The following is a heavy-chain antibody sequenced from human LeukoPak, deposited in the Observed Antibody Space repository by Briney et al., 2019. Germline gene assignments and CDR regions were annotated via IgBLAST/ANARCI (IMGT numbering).Heavy chain of an antibody. J-gene: IGHJ5*02. Sequence: SETLSLACTVSGGSISSSSYYWGWIRQPPGKGLEWIGSIYYSGSTYYNPSLKSRVTISVDTSKNQFSLKLSSVTAADTAVYYCARDLSWFGERRYDWFDPWGQGTLVTVSS. V-gene: IGHV4-39*07. CDR2: IYYSGST. D-gene: IGHD3-10*01. CDR1: GGSISSSSYY. CDR3: ARDLSWFGERRYDWFDP.